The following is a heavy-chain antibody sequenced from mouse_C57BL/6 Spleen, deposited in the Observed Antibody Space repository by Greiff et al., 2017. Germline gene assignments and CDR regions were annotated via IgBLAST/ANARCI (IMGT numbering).Heavy chain of an antibody. D-gene: IGHD4-1*01. CDR1: GYSITSGYY. CDR2: ISYDGSN. J-gene: IGHJ2*01. Sequence: DVQLQESGPGLVKPSQSLSLTCSVTGYSITSGYYWNWIRQFPGNKLEWMGYISYDGSNNYNPSLKNRISITRDTSKNQFFLKLNSVTTEDTATYYCAREANWEGYFDYWGQGTTLTVSS. CDR3: AREANWEGYFDY. V-gene: IGHV3-6*01.